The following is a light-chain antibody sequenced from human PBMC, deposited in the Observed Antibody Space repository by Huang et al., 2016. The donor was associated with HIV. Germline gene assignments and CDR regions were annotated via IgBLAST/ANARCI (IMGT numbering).Light chain of an antibody. Sequence: EIVMRQSPATLSVSPGERPTLSCRASQNIGPNLAWYQQKPGQSPRLLIYGASTRATGIPGRFSGSGSETEFTLTITSLQSDDSAVYFCQQIDTWPLTFGGGTKVEIK. CDR3: QQIDTWPLT. V-gene: IGKV3-15*01. CDR1: QNIGPN. J-gene: IGKJ4*01. CDR2: GAS.